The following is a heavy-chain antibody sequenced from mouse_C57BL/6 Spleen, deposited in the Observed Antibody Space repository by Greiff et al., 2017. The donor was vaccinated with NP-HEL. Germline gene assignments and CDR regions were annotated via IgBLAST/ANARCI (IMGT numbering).Heavy chain of an antibody. CDR1: GFTFNTYA. D-gene: IGHD1-1*01. CDR3: VRDKRDYYGSSYYWYFDV. J-gene: IGHJ1*03. CDR2: IRSKSSNYAT. V-gene: IGHV10-3*01. Sequence: EVMLVESGGGLVQPKGSLKLSCAASGFTFNTYAMHWVRQAPGKGLEWVARIRSKSSNYATYYADSVKDRFTISRDDSQSMLYLQMNNLKTEDTAMYYCVRDKRDYYGSSYYWYFDVWGTGTTVTVSS.